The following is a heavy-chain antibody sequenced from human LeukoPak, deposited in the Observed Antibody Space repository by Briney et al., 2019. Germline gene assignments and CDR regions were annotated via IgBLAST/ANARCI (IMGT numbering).Heavy chain of an antibody. CDR3: AKWGDYDVLTGYYVSDY. D-gene: IGHD3-9*01. CDR1: GFTFSNYA. Sequence: GASLRLSCAASGFTFSNYAMSWVRQAPGKGLEWVSAITGSGGNTYYADSVKGRFTISKDNSKNTVFLQMNSLRADATAVYYCAKWGDYDVLTGYYVSDYWGQGTLVTVSS. CDR2: ITGSGGNT. V-gene: IGHV3-23*01. J-gene: IGHJ4*02.